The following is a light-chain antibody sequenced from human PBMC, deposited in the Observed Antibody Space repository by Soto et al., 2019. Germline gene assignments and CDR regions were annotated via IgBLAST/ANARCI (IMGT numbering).Light chain of an antibody. Sequence: QSVLTQPASVSGSPGQSITISCTRTSSDVGSYNYVSWYQQHPGKAPKLMIYEVSDRPSGISRRFSGSKSGNTASLTISGLQTEDEADYYCSSYTSSSTLFGTGTKVTVL. CDR1: SSDVGSYNY. V-gene: IGLV2-14*01. CDR2: EVS. J-gene: IGLJ1*01. CDR3: SSYTSSSTL.